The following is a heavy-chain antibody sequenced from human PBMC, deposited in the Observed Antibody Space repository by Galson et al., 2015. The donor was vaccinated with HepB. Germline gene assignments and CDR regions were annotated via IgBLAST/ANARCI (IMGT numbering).Heavy chain of an antibody. CDR1: GFTFSSYA. Sequence: SLRLSCAASGFTFSSYAMHWVRQAPGKGLEWVAVISYDGSNKYYADSVKGRFTISRDNSKNTLYLQMNRLRAEDTAVYYCARDIAISGLDYWGQGTLVTVSS. J-gene: IGHJ4*02. CDR3: ARDIAISGLDY. D-gene: IGHD2-21*01. V-gene: IGHV3-30-3*01. CDR2: ISYDGSNK.